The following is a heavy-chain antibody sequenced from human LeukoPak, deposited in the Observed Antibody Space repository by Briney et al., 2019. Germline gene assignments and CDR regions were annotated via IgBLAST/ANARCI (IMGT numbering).Heavy chain of an antibody. V-gene: IGHV1-18*01. Sequence: ASVKVSCKASGGTFTSYGISWVRQAPGQGLEWMGWISAYNGNTNYAQKLQGRVTMTTDTSTSTAYMELRSLRSDDTAVYYCARATRITMVRGVIITSSLDVWGQGTTVTVSS. D-gene: IGHD3-10*01. CDR2: ISAYNGNT. CDR3: ARATRITMVRGVIITSSLDV. CDR1: GGTFTSYG. J-gene: IGHJ6*02.